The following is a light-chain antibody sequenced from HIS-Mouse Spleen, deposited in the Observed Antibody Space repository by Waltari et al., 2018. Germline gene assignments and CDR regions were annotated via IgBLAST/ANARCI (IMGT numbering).Light chain of an antibody. CDR1: VLAKKY. V-gene: IGLV3-27*01. CDR2: KDS. J-gene: IGLJ2*01. Sequence: SYELTQPSSVSVSPGQTARITCSGDVLAKKYARWFQQKPGQAPVLVIYKDSERPSGSPERFSGSSSGTTVTLTISGAQVEDEADYYCYSAADNSGVFGGGTK. CDR3: YSAADNSGV.